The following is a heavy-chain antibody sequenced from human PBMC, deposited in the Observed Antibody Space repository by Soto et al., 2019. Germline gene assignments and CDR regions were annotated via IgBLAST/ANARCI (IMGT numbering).Heavy chain of an antibody. D-gene: IGHD6-19*01. J-gene: IGHJ3*02. Sequence: PRLSCKASGFTFSSSAMSWVRQAPGQGLEWVASISENGGSRGGTYYADSVKGRFTISRDNSNSTLYLQMDSLRGADTAVCYCAREKAVGVAAFGIWGQGTRVTVSS. CDR1: GFTFSSSA. CDR3: AREKAVGVAAFGI. CDR2: ISENGGSRGGT. V-gene: IGHV3-23*01.